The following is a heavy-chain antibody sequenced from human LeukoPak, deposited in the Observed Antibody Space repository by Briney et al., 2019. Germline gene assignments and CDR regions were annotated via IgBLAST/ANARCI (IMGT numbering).Heavy chain of an antibody. V-gene: IGHV4-59*01. CDR1: GDSLSTYY. Sequence: PSETLSLTCNVSGDSLSTYYWSCIRHPPGKGLEWIVYIYSSGSTKYNPSLKSRVTISIDTSKNQFSLKVSSVTAADTAVYYCARDATGGTTAWFDPWGQGTLVTVSS. CDR2: IYSSGST. D-gene: IGHD1-7*01. J-gene: IGHJ5*02. CDR3: ARDATGGTTAWFDP.